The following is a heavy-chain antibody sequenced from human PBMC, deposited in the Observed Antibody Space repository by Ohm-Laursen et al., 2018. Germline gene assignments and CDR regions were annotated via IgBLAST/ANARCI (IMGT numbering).Heavy chain of an antibody. CDR2: ISSSGSTI. CDR3: ARAYYDISGMDV. Sequence: SLRLSCAASGFTFSDYYMSWIRQAPGKGLEWVSYISSSGSTIYYADSVKGRFTISRDNAKNSLYLQMNSLRAEDPAVYYCARAYYDISGMDVWGQGTTVTVSS. J-gene: IGHJ6*02. CDR1: GFTFSDYY. V-gene: IGHV3-11*01. D-gene: IGHD3-22*01.